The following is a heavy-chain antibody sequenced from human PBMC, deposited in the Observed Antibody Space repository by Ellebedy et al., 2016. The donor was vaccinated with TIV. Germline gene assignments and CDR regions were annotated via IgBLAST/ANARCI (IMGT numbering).Heavy chain of an antibody. J-gene: IGHJ4*02. V-gene: IGHV3-30-3*01. CDR1: GFTFSNYD. D-gene: IGHD3-16*01. CDR3: WITLDAFDH. CDR2: ISYDGSNK. Sequence: GESLKISCAASGFTFSNYDMTWVRQAPGKGLEWVAVISYDGSNKYYAGSVKGRFTISRDNSKNTLYLQMNSLRVEDTAVYYCWITLDAFDHWGQGTLVTVSS.